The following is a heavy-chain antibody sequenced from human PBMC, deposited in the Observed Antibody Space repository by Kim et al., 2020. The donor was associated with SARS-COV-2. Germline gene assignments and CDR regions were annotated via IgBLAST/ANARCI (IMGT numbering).Heavy chain of an antibody. Sequence: DAVKGRITMSRDNAKNSLYLKMNSLRAEDTAVYYWARVRDGYNTNWSFDLWGRGTLVTVSS. D-gene: IGHD5-12*01. V-gene: IGHV3-21*01. CDR3: ARVRDGYNTNWSFDL. J-gene: IGHJ2*01.